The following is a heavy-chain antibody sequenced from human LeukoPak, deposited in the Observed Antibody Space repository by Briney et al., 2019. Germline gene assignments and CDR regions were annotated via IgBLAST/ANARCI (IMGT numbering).Heavy chain of an antibody. D-gene: IGHD1-26*01. CDR3: ARDITGSYSVDY. CDR2: VSDDGTRQ. J-gene: IGHJ4*02. CDR1: GFIFSSYG. Sequence: PGGSLRLSCAASGFIFSSYGMYWVRQSPGKGLEWVAYVSDDGTRQYYADSVKGRLTISRDNSKNTPNLQMNSLRVEDTAVYYCARDITGSYSVDYWGQGTLVTVSS. V-gene: IGHV3-30*03.